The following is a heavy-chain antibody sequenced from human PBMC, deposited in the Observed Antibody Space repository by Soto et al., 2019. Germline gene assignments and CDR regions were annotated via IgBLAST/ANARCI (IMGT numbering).Heavy chain of an antibody. Sequence: GGSLRLSCAASGFTFSSYSMNWVRQAPGKGLEWVSYISSSSSTIYYADSVKGRFTISRDNAKNSLYLQMNSLRAEDTDVYYCVREVKADILTGYIYYYYYYMDVWGKGTTVTVSS. CDR3: VREVKADILTGYIYYYYYYMDV. D-gene: IGHD3-9*01. CDR1: GFTFSSYS. CDR2: ISSSSSTI. V-gene: IGHV3-48*01. J-gene: IGHJ6*03.